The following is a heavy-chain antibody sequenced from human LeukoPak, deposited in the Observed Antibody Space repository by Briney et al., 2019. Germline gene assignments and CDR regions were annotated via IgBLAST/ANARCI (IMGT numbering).Heavy chain of an antibody. CDR2: IYYSGST. CDR1: GGSISSYY. D-gene: IGHD2-2*01. J-gene: IGHJ2*01. V-gene: IGHV4-59*08. CDR3: ARLGRTSYWYSDL. Sequence: SETLSLTCTVSGGSISSYYWSWIRQPPGEGLEWIGYIYYSGSTNYNPSLKSRVTISVDTSKNQFSLKLSSVTAADTAVYYCARLGRTSYWYSDLWGRGTLVTVSS.